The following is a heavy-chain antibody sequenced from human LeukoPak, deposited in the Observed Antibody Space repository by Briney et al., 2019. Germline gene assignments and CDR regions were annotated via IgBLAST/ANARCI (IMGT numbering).Heavy chain of an antibody. D-gene: IGHD5-12*01. CDR2: IIPILGIA. CDR1: GGTFSSYA. V-gene: IGHV1-69*04. J-gene: IGHJ4*02. Sequence: SVKVSCKASGGTFSSYAISWVRQAPGQGLEWMGRIIPILGIANYAQKFQGRVTITADKSTSTAYMELSSLRSEDTAVYYCASLYSGYVGGYWGQGTLVTVSS. CDR3: ASLYSGYVGGY.